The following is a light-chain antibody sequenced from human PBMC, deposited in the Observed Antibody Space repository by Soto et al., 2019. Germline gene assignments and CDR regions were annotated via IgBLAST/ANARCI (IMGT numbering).Light chain of an antibody. V-gene: IGKV1-12*01. CDR2: GAS. CDR3: QLAYKLPFT. Sequence: DIQMTQSPSSVSASVGDRVTITCRASQNINTWVAWYQQKPGKAPKLLISGASDWQRGVPSRFGGTGSGTDFPLTISSLQPEDCATYYRQLAYKLPFTFGPGTRVDI. CDR1: QNINTW. J-gene: IGKJ3*01.